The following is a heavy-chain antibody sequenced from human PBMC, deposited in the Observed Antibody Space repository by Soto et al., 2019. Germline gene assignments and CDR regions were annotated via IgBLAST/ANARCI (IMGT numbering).Heavy chain of an antibody. CDR2: IYYSGCT. D-gene: IGHD6-13*01. V-gene: IGHV4-34*01. CDR3: ARELSSSWYEYYYYYYGMDV. Sequence: PSETLSLTCAVYGGSFSGYYWSWIRQPPGKGLEWIGSIYYSGCTYYNPSLKSRVTISVDTSKNQFSLKLSSVTAADTAVYYCARELSSSWYEYYYYYYGMDVWGQGTTVTVSS. CDR1: GGSFSGYY. J-gene: IGHJ6*02.